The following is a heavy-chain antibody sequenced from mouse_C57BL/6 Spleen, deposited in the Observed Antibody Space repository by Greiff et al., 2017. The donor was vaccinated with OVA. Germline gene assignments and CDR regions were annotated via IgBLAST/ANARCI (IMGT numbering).Heavy chain of an antibody. J-gene: IGHJ2*01. CDR2: ISNKANGYTT. Sequence: EVKLVESGGGLVQPGGSLSLSCAASGFTFTDYYMSWVRQPPGKALEWLGFISNKANGYTTEYSASVKGRFTISRDNSQSILYLRMNALRAEDSATYYCARHKDYYGGNYFDYWGQGTTLTVSS. D-gene: IGHD1-1*01. CDR1: GFTFTDYY. V-gene: IGHV7-3*01. CDR3: ARHKDYYGGNYFDY.